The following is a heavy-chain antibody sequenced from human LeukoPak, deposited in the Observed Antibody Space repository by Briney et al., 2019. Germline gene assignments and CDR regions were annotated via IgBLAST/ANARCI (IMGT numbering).Heavy chain of an antibody. Sequence: GGSLRLSCAASGFAFSTYAMSWARQAPGKGLEWVSVISGSGGTRYYADSVKGRFTISRDNSKNTVDLQMNSLRAEDTAVYYCAKDVLPTVWSPEYWGQGTLVTVSS. J-gene: IGHJ4*02. CDR1: GFAFSTYA. V-gene: IGHV3-23*01. CDR3: AKDVLPTVWSPEY. D-gene: IGHD4-11*01. CDR2: ISGSGGTR.